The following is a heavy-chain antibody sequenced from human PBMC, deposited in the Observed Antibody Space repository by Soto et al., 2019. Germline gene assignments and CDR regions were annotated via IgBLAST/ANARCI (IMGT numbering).Heavy chain of an antibody. D-gene: IGHD1-26*01. CDR3: ARAPIVGATLDAFDN. V-gene: IGHV4-39*07. CDR1: GGSISSSSYY. Sequence: QLQLQESGPGLVKPSETLSLTCTVSGGSISSSSYYWGWIRQPPGKGLEWIGSIYYRGSTYYNPSLKSLVSISVDKSKNQFALKLSSATAADTAVYYCARAPIVGATLDAFDNWGQGTMVTVSS. J-gene: IGHJ3*02. CDR2: IYYRGST.